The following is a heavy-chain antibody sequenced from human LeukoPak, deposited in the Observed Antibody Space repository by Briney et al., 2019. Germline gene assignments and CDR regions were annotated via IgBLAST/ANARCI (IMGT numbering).Heavy chain of an antibody. Sequence: RSSETLSLTCTVSGGSISSGDYYWTWIRQHPGKGLEWLGYIHYSGSTYYNPSLKSRLTISVDTSKNQFSLKVSSVTAADTAVYYCARAKYNSGWYLDYWGQGTLVTVSS. CDR1: GGSISSGDYY. CDR3: ARAKYNSGWYLDY. D-gene: IGHD6-19*01. V-gene: IGHV4-31*03. CDR2: IHYSGST. J-gene: IGHJ4*02.